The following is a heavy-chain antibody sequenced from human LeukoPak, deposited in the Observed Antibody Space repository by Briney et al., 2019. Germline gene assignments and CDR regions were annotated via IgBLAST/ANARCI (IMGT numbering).Heavy chain of an antibody. CDR3: ARGRDYSSRWFDP. V-gene: IGHV1-2*02. J-gene: IGHJ5*02. CDR1: GYTFTSYY. Sequence: ASVKVSCKASGYTFTSYYMHWVRQAPGQGREWMGWINPNSGGTNYAQKFQGRVTMTRNTSISTAYMELSSLRSDDTAVFYCARGRDYSSRWFDPWGQGTLVTVSS. CDR2: INPNSGGT. D-gene: IGHD5-18*01.